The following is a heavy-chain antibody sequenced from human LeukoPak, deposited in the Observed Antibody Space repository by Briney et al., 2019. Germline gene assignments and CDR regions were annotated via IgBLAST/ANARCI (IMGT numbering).Heavy chain of an antibody. J-gene: IGHJ5*02. Sequence: GGSLRLSCAASGFTFSIHGMHWVRQAPGKGLEWVAVIWYDGSNKYYADSVKGRFTISRDNSKNTLYLQMNSLRAEDTAVYYCARNRSSGGSCYHACWFDPWGQGTLVTVSS. CDR2: IWYDGSNK. CDR3: ARNRSSGGSCYHACWFDP. CDR1: GFTFSIHG. D-gene: IGHD2-15*01. V-gene: IGHV3-33*01.